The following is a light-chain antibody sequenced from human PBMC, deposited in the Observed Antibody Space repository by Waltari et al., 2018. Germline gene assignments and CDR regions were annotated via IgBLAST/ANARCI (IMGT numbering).Light chain of an antibody. J-gene: IGLJ1*01. CDR1: STALGKFNY. CDR3: TSYAGNNMAV. CDR2: EVT. Sequence: QSALTQPPSASGSPGQSATISRSGTSTALGKFNYAPWYQHYPGRAPKLLIYEVTERPSGVPHRFSGSKSGNTASLTVSGLQAEDEADYYCTSYAGNNMAVFGSGTKVTVL. V-gene: IGLV2-8*01.